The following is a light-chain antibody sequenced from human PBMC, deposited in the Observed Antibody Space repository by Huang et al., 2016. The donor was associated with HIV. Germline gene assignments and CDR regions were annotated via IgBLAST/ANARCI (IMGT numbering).Light chain of an antibody. V-gene: IGKV3-20*01. Sequence: ESVLTQSPGSLSLSPGERATLSCRASQKISNYVAWYQRKPGQPPRLLIYGASTRATGIPDRFSGSGSGTDFSLNISRLEPEDFAVYYCQQYGRTPPTFGGGTKVEIK. CDR3: QQYGRTPPT. J-gene: IGKJ4*01. CDR2: GAS. CDR1: QKISNY.